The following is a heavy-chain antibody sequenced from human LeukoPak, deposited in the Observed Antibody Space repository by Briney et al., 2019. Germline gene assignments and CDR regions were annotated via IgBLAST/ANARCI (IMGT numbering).Heavy chain of an antibody. CDR3: AKVYDSSGYYLSDAFDI. J-gene: IGHJ3*02. CDR1: GFTFSSYA. V-gene: IGHV3-23*01. CDR2: ISGSGGDT. Sequence: GGSLRHSCVASGFTFSSYAMSWVRQAPGKGLEWVSAISGSGGDTYYADSVKGRSIISRDNSKNTLYLQMNSLRAEDTAVYHCAKVYDSSGYYLSDAFDIWGQGTMVTVSS. D-gene: IGHD3-22*01.